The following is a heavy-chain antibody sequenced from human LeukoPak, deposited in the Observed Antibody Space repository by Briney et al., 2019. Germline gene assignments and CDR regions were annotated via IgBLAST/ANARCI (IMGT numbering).Heavy chain of an antibody. J-gene: IGHJ5*02. CDR1: GVSISSDDYF. D-gene: IGHD4-17*01. CDR2: IYYSGST. CDR3: ARLPDGDYEEDWFDP. Sequence: SETLSLTCTVSGVSISSDDYFWGWIRQSPGKGLEWIGSIYYSGSTYYNPSLKSRVTISVDTSKNQFSLKLSSVTAADTAVYYCARLPDGDYEEDWFDPWGQGTLVTVSS. V-gene: IGHV4-39*07.